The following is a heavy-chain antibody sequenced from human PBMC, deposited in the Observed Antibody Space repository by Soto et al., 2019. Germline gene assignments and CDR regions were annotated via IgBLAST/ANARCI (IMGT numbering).Heavy chain of an antibody. CDR2: ISYDGSNK. Sequence: QVQLVESGGGVVQPGRSLRLSCAASGFTFSSYGMHWVRQAPGKGLEWVAVISYDGSNKYYADSVKGRFTISRDNSKNTLYLQMNSLRAEDTAVYYCVQWEGGLLFAFDIWGQGTMVTVSS. J-gene: IGHJ3*02. CDR3: VQWEGGLLFAFDI. CDR1: GFTFSSYG. V-gene: IGHV3-30*03. D-gene: IGHD1-26*01.